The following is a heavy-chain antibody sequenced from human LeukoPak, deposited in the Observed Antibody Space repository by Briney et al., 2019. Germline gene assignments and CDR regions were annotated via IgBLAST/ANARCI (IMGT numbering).Heavy chain of an antibody. V-gene: IGHV3-23*01. CDR3: AKDRAQQLVLDF. D-gene: IGHD6-13*01. Sequence: GGSLRLSCAASGFTYSSYGMSWVRQAPGKGLEGVSTIIGSGSSTYYEHSVKGRFTISRDNSKNTLFLQMNSLRAEDTAVYYCAKDRAQQLVLDFWGQGTLVTVSS. J-gene: IGHJ4*02. CDR2: IIGSGSST. CDR1: GFTYSSYG.